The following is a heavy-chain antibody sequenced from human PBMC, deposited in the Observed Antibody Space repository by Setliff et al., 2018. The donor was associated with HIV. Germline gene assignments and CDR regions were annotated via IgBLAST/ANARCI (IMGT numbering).Heavy chain of an antibody. J-gene: IGHJ4*02. V-gene: IGHV4-4*02. D-gene: IGHD4-17*01. CDR3: ARDTLTTGSY. Sequence: PSETLSLTCAVSGGSISSSNWWSWVRQPPGKGLEWIGEIYHSGSANYNPSLKSRVIISIDKSKNKFSLKLNSVTAADTALYFCARDTLTTGSYWGRGTLVTVSS. CDR1: GGSISSSNW. CDR2: IYHSGSA.